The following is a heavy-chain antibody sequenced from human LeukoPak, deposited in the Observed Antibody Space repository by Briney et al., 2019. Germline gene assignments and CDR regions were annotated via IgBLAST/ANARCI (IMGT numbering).Heavy chain of an antibody. CDR3: ARAAVRFGDAFDI. Sequence: SETLSLTCAVSGGSISSGGYSWSWIRQPPGKGLEWIGYIYHSGSTYYNPSLKSRVTISVDRSKNQFSLKLSSVTAADTAVCYCARAAVRFGDAFDIWGQGTMVTVSS. D-gene: IGHD3-10*01. J-gene: IGHJ3*02. CDR2: IYHSGST. CDR1: GGSISSGGYS. V-gene: IGHV4-30-2*01.